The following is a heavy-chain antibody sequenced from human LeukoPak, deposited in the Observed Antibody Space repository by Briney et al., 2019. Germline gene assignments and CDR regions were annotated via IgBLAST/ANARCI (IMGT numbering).Heavy chain of an antibody. CDR2: MYYSGST. CDR3: ASAGLEAVGMGRHEY. D-gene: IGHD6-13*01. J-gene: IGHJ4*02. CDR1: GGSISSYY. Sequence: PSETLSLTCTVFGGSISSYYWSWIRQPPGKGLEWIGYMYYSGSTNYNPSLKSRVIISVDTSKNQFSLKLSSVTAADTAVYYCASAGLEAVGMGRHEYWGQGTLVTVSS. V-gene: IGHV4-59*08.